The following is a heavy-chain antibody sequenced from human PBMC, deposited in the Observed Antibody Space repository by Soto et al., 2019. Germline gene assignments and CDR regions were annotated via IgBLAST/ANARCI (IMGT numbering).Heavy chain of an antibody. Sequence: SEALSLTCTVSGGSIISGGYYWSLIRQHPGKGLEWIGYIYYSGSTYYNPSLKSRVTISVDTSKDQFSLKLSSVTAADTAVYYCARGQSYYDFDPPTSLHFDYWGQGTLVTVSS. J-gene: IGHJ4*02. D-gene: IGHD3-3*01. V-gene: IGHV4-31*03. CDR1: GGSIISGGYY. CDR2: IYYSGST. CDR3: ARGQSYYDFDPPTSLHFDY.